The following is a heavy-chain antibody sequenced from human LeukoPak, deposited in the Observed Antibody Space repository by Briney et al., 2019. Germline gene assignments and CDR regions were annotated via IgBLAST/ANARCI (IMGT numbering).Heavy chain of an antibody. CDR2: ITSSSSVL. D-gene: IGHD1-7*01. Sequence: GGSLRLSCAVSGFNFRSYSMNWVRQAPGKGLEWISYITSSSSVLFYADSVRGRFSISRDNAMNSLYLQMNSLRAEDTAVYYCARSSRELGGYAPWELMPPFDYWGQGTLVTVSS. CDR1: GFNFRSYS. V-gene: IGHV3-48*01. CDR3: ARSSRELGGYAPWELMPPFDY. J-gene: IGHJ4*02.